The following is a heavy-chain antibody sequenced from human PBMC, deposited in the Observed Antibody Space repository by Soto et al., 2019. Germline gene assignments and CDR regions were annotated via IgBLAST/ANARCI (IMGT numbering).Heavy chain of an antibody. Sequence: GGSLRLSCAASGFTFSSNYMRWVRQAPGKGLEWVSVIYSGGSTYYADSVRGRFTISRDNSKNTLYLQMKGLRAEDTAVYYCARDPPATRHGMDVWGQGTTVTVSS. J-gene: IGHJ6*02. V-gene: IGHV3-53*01. CDR3: ARDPPATRHGMDV. CDR1: GFTFSSNY. CDR2: IYSGGST.